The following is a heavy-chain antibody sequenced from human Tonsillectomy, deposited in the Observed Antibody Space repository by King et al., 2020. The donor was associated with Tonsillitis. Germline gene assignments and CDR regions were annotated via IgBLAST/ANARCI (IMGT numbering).Heavy chain of an antibody. V-gene: IGHV3-30*02. CDR1: GFTFSSYG. D-gene: IGHD3-10*01. CDR3: AKASSYYGSGLDY. J-gene: IGHJ4*02. CDR2: IPYDGRNK. Sequence: VQLVESGGGVVQPGGSLRLSCTASGFTFSSYGMHWVRQAPGKGLEWVAFIPYDGRNKYYADSVKGRFTISRDNSKNTLYVQINILRAEDTAVYYCAKASSYYGSGLDYWGQGTLVTVSS.